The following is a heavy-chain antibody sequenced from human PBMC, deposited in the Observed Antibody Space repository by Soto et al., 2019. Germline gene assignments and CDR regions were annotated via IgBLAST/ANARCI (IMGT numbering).Heavy chain of an antibody. CDR1: GFTFSSYA. Sequence: PGGSLRLSCAASGFTFSSYAMSWVRQAPGKGLEWVSAISGSGGSTYYADSVKGRFTISRDNSKNTLYLQMNSLRAEDTAVYYCAKREDFWSGPLYYMDVWGKGTTVTVSS. CDR3: AKREDFWSGPLYYMDV. D-gene: IGHD3-3*01. J-gene: IGHJ6*03. CDR2: ISGSGGST. V-gene: IGHV3-23*01.